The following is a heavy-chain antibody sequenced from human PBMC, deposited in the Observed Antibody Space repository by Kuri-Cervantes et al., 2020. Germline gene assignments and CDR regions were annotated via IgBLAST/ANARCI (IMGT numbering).Heavy chain of an antibody. D-gene: IGHD3-10*01. CDR2: IKSKTDGGTT. CDR1: GFTFSNAW. V-gene: IGHV3-15*01. Sequence: GGSLRLSCAASGFTFSNAWMSWVRQAPGKGLEWVGRIKSKTDGGTTDYAAPVKGRFTISRDNAKNSLYLQMNSLRDEDTAVYYCARDEIAGSPYYGMDVWGQGTTVTVSS. J-gene: IGHJ6*02. CDR3: ARDEIAGSPYYGMDV.